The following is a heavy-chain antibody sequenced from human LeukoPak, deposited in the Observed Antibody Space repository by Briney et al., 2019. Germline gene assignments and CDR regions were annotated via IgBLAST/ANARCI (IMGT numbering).Heavy chain of an antibody. Sequence: SETLSLTCAAYGGSFSGYYWSWIRQPPGKGLEWIGEINHSGSTNYNPSLKSRVTISVDTSKNQFSLKLSSVTAADTAVYYCATTDGYNLYYWGQGTLVTVSS. CDR3: ATTDGYNLYY. CDR2: INHSGST. V-gene: IGHV4-34*01. J-gene: IGHJ4*02. D-gene: IGHD5-24*01. CDR1: GGSFSGYY.